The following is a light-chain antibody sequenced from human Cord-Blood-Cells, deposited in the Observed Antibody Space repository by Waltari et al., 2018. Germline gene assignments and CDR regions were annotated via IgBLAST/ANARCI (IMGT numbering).Light chain of an antibody. V-gene: IGLV2-11*01. J-gene: IGLJ1*01. CDR1: SSVVGGYNS. Sequence: QSALTQPRSVSGSPGQSGHLSCTGTSSVVGGYNSASWYQQHPGKAPKLMIYDVSRRPSGVPDRFSGSKSGNTASLTISGLQAEDEADYYCCSYAGSYTYVFGTGTKVTVL. CDR2: DVS. CDR3: CSYAGSYTYV.